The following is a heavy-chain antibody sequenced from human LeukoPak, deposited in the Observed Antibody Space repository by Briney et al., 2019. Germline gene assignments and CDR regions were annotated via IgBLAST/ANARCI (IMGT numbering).Heavy chain of an antibody. Sequence: SVKVSFKASGYTFTGYYMHWVRPAPGQGLEWMGWINPNSGGTNYAQKFQGRVTMTRDTSISTAYMELSRLRSDDTAVYYCARDLADIVVVPAAPDYWGQGTRVTGSS. CDR1: GYTFTGYY. J-gene: IGHJ4*02. CDR3: ARDLADIVVVPAAPDY. D-gene: IGHD2-2*01. V-gene: IGHV1-2*02. CDR2: INPNSGGT.